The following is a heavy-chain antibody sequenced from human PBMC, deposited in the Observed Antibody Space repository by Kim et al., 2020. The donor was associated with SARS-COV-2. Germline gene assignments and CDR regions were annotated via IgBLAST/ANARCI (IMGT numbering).Heavy chain of an antibody. D-gene: IGHD2-8*02. CDR3: AREGYGTVSAPCYFDY. Sequence: GGSLRLSCAASRFTFSSYSMNWVRQAPGKGLEWVSSISSSSSYIYYADSVKGRFTISRDNAKNSLYLQMNSLRTEDTAVYYCAREGYGTVSAPCYFDYWGQGTLVTVSS. V-gene: IGHV3-21*01. J-gene: IGHJ4*02. CDR1: RFTFSSYS. CDR2: ISSSSSYI.